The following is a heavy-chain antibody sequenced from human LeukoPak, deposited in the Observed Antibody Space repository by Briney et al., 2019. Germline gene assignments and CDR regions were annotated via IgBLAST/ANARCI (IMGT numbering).Heavy chain of an antibody. CDR2: ISHDGSSL. CDR1: GFPFSRYW. CDR3: TSLVVTDNWAFDV. Sequence: GSLRLPCAASGFPFSRYWMHWVRQAPGKGLVWVSRISHDGSSLSYADSVRGRFIISRDNAKNTMYLQMNSLRAEDTAVYFCTSLVVTDNWAFDVWGQGTTVTVSS. V-gene: IGHV3-74*01. J-gene: IGHJ3*01. D-gene: IGHD2-21*02.